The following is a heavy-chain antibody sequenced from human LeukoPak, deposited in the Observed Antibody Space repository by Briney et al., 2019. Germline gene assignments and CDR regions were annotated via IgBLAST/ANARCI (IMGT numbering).Heavy chain of an antibody. Sequence: QAGGSLRLSCAASGFTFSSYSMNWVRQAPGKGLEWVSYISSSSSTIYYADSVKGRFTISRDNAKNSLYLQMNSLRAEDTAVYYCARDYYDSSGYYYYFDYWGQGTLVTVSS. CDR1: GFTFSSYS. J-gene: IGHJ4*02. V-gene: IGHV3-48*01. CDR2: ISSSSSTI. CDR3: ARDYYDSSGYYYYFDY. D-gene: IGHD3-22*01.